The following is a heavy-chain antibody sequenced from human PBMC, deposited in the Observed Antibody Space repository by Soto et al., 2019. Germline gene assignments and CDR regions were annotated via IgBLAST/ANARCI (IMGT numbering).Heavy chain of an antibody. CDR3: ARETLYYITYGWYLEV. CDR1: GLTFSGSD. CDR2: IGTGGDT. J-gene: IGHJ2*01. D-gene: IGHD3-16*01. Sequence: EEQLVESGGGLVQPGGSLRLSCAASGLTFSGSDMHWVRQGTGKGLEWVSAIGTGGDTYYSDSVKGRFTISRENGKNSLYLQMDSLTAEDTAVYYCARETLYYITYGWYLEVWGRGTLVTVSS. V-gene: IGHV3-13*01.